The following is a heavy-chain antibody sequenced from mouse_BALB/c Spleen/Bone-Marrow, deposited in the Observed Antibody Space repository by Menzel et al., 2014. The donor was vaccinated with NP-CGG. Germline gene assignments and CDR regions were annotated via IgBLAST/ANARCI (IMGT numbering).Heavy chain of an antibody. V-gene: IGHV2-9*02. CDR2: IWAGGST. D-gene: IGHD1-1*01. Sequence: VKLVEPGPGLVAPSQSLSITCTVSGFSLTSYSVHWVRQPPGKVLEWLGLIWAGGSTNYNSALMSRLSISKDNSKSQVFLKMNSLQTDDTAMYYCARGSYYEGAMDYWGQGTSVTVSS. CDR1: GFSLTSYS. J-gene: IGHJ4*01. CDR3: ARGSYYEGAMDY.